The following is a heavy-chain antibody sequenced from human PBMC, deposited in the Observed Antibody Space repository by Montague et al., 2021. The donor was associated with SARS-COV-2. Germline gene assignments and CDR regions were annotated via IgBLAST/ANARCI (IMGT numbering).Heavy chain of an antibody. J-gene: IGHJ3*02. D-gene: IGHD3-22*01. CDR1: GGSISSGGYY. CDR2: IYYSGST. V-gene: IGHV4-31*03. Sequence: TLSLTCTVSGGSISSGGYYWSWIRQHPGKGLEWIGNIYYSGSTYYNPSLKSRVTMSVDTSKNQFSLKLSSVTAADTAVYYCARARITMIVVVNAFDIWGQGTMVTVSS. CDR3: ARARITMIVVVNAFDI.